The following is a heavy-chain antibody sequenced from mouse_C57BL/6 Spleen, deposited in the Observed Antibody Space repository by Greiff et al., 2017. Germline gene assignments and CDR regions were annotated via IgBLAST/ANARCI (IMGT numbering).Heavy chain of an antibody. CDR1: GYAFSSYW. CDR3: AQERDYPDYFDY. V-gene: IGHV1-80*01. D-gene: IGHD5-5*01. J-gene: IGHJ2*01. Sequence: VKLVESGAELVKPGASVKISCKASGYAFSSYWMNWVKQRPGKGLEWIGQIYPGDGDTNYNGKFKGKATLTADKSSSTAYMQLSSLTSEDSAVYFCAQERDYPDYFDYWGQGTTLTVSS. CDR2: IYPGDGDT.